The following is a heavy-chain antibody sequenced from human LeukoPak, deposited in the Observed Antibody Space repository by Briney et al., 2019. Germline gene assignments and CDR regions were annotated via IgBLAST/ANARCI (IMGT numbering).Heavy chain of an antibody. J-gene: IGHJ3*02. CDR1: GYTFTGYY. Sequence: ASVKVFCKASGYTFTGYYMHWVRQAPGQGLEWMGWINPNSGGTNYAQKFQGRVTMTRDTSISTAYMELSRLRSDDTAVYYCARVFRQWLVRNAFDIWGQGTMVTVSS. CDR2: INPNSGGT. CDR3: ARVFRQWLVRNAFDI. V-gene: IGHV1-2*02. D-gene: IGHD6-19*01.